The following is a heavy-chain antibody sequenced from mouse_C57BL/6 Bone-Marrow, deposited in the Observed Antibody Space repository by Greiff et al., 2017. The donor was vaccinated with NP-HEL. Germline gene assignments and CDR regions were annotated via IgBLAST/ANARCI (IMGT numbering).Heavy chain of an antibody. CDR1: GFTFSDYG. D-gene: IGHD2-2*01. CDR3: ARGDYGYFAY. J-gene: IGHJ3*01. Sequence: EVMLVESGGGLVKPGGSLKLSCAASGFTFSDYGMHWVRQAPEKGLEWVAYISSGSSTIYYADTVKGRFTISRDNAKNTLFLQMTSLRSEDTAMYYCARGDYGYFAYWGQGTLVTVSA. V-gene: IGHV5-17*01. CDR2: ISSGSSTI.